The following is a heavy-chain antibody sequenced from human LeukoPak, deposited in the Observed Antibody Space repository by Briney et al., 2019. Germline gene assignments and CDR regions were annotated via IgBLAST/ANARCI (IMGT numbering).Heavy chain of an antibody. J-gene: IGHJ5*02. Sequence: ASVKVSCKASGYTFTSYAMHWVRQAPGQRLEWMGWINAGNGNTKYSQKFQGRVTITRDTSASTAYMELSSLRSEDTAVYYCARDRGVTTVFSGSFWFDPWGQGTLVTVSS. CDR1: GYTFTSYA. CDR2: INAGNGNT. D-gene: IGHD4-17*01. CDR3: ARDRGVTTVFSGSFWFDP. V-gene: IGHV1-3*01.